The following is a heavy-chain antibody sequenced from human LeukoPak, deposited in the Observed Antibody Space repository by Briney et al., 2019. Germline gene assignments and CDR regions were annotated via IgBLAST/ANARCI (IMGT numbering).Heavy chain of an antibody. CDR1: GYRFRDHY. J-gene: IGHJ5*02. D-gene: IGHD4-17*01. CDR2: INPNSGGT. CDR3: ARGYFGDYVLDT. V-gene: IGHV1-2*02. Sequence: ASVKVSCKAYGYRFRDHYIHWVRQAPGQGLEYLGWINPNSGGTNYAQKFQGRVTFTRDTSIDKAYIHLDSLTSDDTAVYFRARGYFGDYVLDTWGQGTLVTVSS.